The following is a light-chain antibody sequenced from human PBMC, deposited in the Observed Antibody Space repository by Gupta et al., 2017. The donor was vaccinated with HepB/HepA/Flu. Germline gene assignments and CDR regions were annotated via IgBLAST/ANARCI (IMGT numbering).Light chain of an antibody. V-gene: IGLV1-51*01. CDR1: SSNIGSNY. CDR2: DND. J-gene: IGLJ2*01. Sequence: QSVLTQPPSVAPPPGQKVTMSCSASSSNIGSNYVSWYQQVPGTAPKLLIHDNDKRPSGIPDRFSGSKSGPSATLGITGLQTADEADYYCATWDINLSVVLFGGGTKLTVL. CDR3: ATWDINLSVVL.